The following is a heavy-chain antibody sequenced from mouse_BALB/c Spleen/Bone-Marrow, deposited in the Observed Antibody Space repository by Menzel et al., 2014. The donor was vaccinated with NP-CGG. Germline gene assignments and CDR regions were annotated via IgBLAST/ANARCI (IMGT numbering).Heavy chain of an antibody. CDR3: ARSYGSFYFDY. D-gene: IGHD1-2*01. CDR1: GYSFTSYW. Sequence: QVQLQQSGAELARPGASVKLSCKASGYSFTSYWIQWVKQRPGQGLEWLGTIYPGDGDTRYTQKFKGKATLTADKSSSTAYMQVSSLASEDSAVYYCARSYGSFYFDYWDKASLSQSPQ. J-gene: IGHJ2*01. CDR2: IYPGDGDT. V-gene: IGHV1-87*01.